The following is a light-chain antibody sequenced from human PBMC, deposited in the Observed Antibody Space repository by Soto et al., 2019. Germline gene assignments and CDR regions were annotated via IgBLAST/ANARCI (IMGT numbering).Light chain of an antibody. V-gene: IGKV1-5*01. J-gene: IGKJ1*01. Sequence: DIQLTQSPSFLSASVGDRVTITCRASQSISSWLAWYQQKPGKAPKLLIYDASSLESGVPSRFSGSGSGTEFTLTISSLQPDDFATYYCQHYNSYGTFGQGTKVDIK. CDR2: DAS. CDR1: QSISSW. CDR3: QHYNSYGT.